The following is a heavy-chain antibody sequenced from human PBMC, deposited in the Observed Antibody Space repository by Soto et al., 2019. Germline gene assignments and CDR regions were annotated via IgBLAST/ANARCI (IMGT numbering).Heavy chain of an antibody. CDR1: GFTFSSYW. CDR2: IKQDGSEK. CDR3: ARNLGIQLGWFDP. D-gene: IGHD5-18*01. V-gene: IGHV3-7*01. J-gene: IGHJ5*02. Sequence: GGSLRLSCAASGFTFSSYWMSWVRQAPGKGLEWVANIKQDGSEKYYVDSVKGRFTISRDNAKNSLYLQMNSLRAEDTAVYYCARNLGIQLGWFDPWGQGTLVTVSS.